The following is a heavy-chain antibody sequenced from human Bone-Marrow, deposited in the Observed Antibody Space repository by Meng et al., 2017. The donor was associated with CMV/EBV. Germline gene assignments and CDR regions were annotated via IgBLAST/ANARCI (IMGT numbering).Heavy chain of an antibody. CDR1: GFTFSSYW. V-gene: IGHV3-74*01. Sequence: GVSLRLSCAASGFTFSSYWMHWVRQAPGKGLVWVSRINSDGSSTSYADSVKGRFTISRDNAKNTLYLQMNSLRAEDTAVYYCARAYYYDSSGYWAQWGQGTLVTLSS. CDR3: ARAYYYDSSGYWAQ. CDR2: INSDGSST. J-gene: IGHJ4*02. D-gene: IGHD3-22*01.